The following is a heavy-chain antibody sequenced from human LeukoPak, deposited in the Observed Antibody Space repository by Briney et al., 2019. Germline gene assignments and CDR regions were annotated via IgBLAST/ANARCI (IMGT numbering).Heavy chain of an antibody. J-gene: IGHJ5*02. D-gene: IGHD6-19*01. Sequence: PSETLSLTCTVSGGSISSYYWSWIRQPPGKGLEWIGYIYYSGSTNYNPSLKSRVTISVDTSKNQFSLKLSSVTAADTAVYYCARDRRYSSGWYFTGGWFDPWGQGTLVTVSS. CDR2: IYYSGST. CDR3: ARDRRYSSGWYFTGGWFDP. CDR1: GGSISSYY. V-gene: IGHV4-59*01.